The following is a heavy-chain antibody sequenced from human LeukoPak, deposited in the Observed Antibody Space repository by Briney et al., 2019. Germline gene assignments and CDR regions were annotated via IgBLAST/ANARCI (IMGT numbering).Heavy chain of an antibody. CDR3: AKQLGYCSDGSCYFPY. J-gene: IGHJ4*02. V-gene: IGHV3-23*01. CDR2: ISNNGGYT. D-gene: IGHD2-15*01. Sequence: GRSLRLSCAASGFTFSSYAMHRVRQAPGKGLEWVSAISNNGGYTYYADSVQGRFTISRDNSKSTLCLQMNSLRAEDTAVYYCAKQLGYCSDGSCYFPYWGQGTLVTVSS. CDR1: GFTFSSYA.